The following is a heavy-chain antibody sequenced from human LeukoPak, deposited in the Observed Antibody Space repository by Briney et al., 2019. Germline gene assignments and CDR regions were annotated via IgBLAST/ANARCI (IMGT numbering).Heavy chain of an antibody. CDR1: GGTFSSYA. CDR2: IIPIFGTA. CDR3: ARALESSGWYGGTDY. D-gene: IGHD6-19*01. V-gene: IGHV1-69*05. Sequence: SVKVSCKASGGTFSSYAISWGRQAPGQGLEWMGRIIPIFGTANYAQKFQGRVTITTDESTSTAYMELSSLRSEDTAVYYCARALESSGWYGGTDYWGQGTLVTVSS. J-gene: IGHJ4*02.